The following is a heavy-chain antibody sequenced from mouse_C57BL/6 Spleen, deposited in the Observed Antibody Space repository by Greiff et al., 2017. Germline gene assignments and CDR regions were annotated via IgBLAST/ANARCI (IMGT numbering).Heavy chain of an antibody. V-gene: IGHV14-3*01. Sequence: VHVKQSVAELVRPGASVKLSCTASGFNIKNTYMHWVKQRPEQGLEWIGRIDPANGNTKYAPKFQGKATITADTSSNTAYLQLSSLTSEDTAIYYCARESPYYGSSLAWFAYWGQGTLVTVSA. D-gene: IGHD1-1*01. CDR1: GFNIKNTY. J-gene: IGHJ3*01. CDR3: ARESPYYGSSLAWFAY. CDR2: IDPANGNT.